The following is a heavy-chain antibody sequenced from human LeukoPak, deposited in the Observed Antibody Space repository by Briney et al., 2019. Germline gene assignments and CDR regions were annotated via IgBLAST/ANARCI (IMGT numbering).Heavy chain of an antibody. CDR3: ARSAGYCSSTSCYYYDY. CDR2: IDTTGSSL. Sequence: GGSLRLSCAASGFTLSDYLMAWIRQAPGKGLEWVAYIDTTGSSLYYADSVEGRFTISRDNAKNSLFLQMNSLRAEDTAVYYCARSAGYCSSTSCYYYDYWGQGTLVTVSS. V-gene: IGHV3-11*04. D-gene: IGHD2-2*01. J-gene: IGHJ4*02. CDR1: GFTLSDYL.